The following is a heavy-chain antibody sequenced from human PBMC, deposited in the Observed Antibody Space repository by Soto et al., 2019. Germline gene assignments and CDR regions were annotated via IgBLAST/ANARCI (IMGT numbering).Heavy chain of an antibody. Sequence: SETLSLTCSVSGGSISSSGYYWGWIRQPPGKGLEWIGSIYYSGSTYYNPSLKSRVTISVDTSETQFSLKLSSVTAADTAVYYCARFRRTLYYFDYWGQGTLVTVSS. CDR2: IYYSGST. CDR3: ARFRRTLYYFDY. CDR1: GGSISSSGYY. J-gene: IGHJ4*02. D-gene: IGHD6-6*01. V-gene: IGHV4-39*01.